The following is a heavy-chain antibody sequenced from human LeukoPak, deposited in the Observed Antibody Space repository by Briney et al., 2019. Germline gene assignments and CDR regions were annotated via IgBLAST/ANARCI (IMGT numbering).Heavy chain of an antibody. CDR1: RFSLSTYW. V-gene: IGHV3-7*01. CDR3: ARDPGSYYGSGSRYYYYYYMDV. Sequence: GGSLRLSCAASRFSLSTYWMSWVRQAPGKGLEWVANIKQDGNEKDYADSAKGRFTISRDNAKNSLYLQMNSLRAEDTAVYYCARDPGSYYGSGSRYYYYYYMDVWGKGTTVTVSS. CDR2: IKQDGNEK. D-gene: IGHD3-10*01. J-gene: IGHJ6*03.